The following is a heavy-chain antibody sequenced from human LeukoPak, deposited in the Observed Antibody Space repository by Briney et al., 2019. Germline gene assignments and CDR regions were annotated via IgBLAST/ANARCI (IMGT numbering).Heavy chain of an antibody. Sequence: GGSLRLSCAASGFTFSSYGMHWVRQAPGKGLEWVAVISYDGSNKYYADSVKGRFTISRDNSKNTLYLQMNSLRAEDTAVYYCARSEAPASRDGYNYYYYYGMDVWGQGTTVTVSS. J-gene: IGHJ6*02. CDR3: ARSEAPASRDGYNYYYYYGMDV. D-gene: IGHD5-24*01. CDR2: ISYDGSNK. V-gene: IGHV3-30*03. CDR1: GFTFSSYG.